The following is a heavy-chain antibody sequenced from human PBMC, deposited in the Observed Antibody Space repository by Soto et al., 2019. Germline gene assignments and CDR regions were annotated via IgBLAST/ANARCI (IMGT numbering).Heavy chain of an antibody. CDR2: IKAYSGNK. Sequence: QLQLVQSGAEAKKPGASVKVSCKASGYTFPTSTISWVRQAPGQGLEWMGWIKAYSGNKNYAQKLQGRVTMTTDTSTNTAYMELRSLTTDDTAIYYCGIADYGDDDYWGQGTLVTVSS. V-gene: IGHV1-18*01. J-gene: IGHJ4*02. CDR1: GYTFPTST. D-gene: IGHD4-17*01. CDR3: GIADYGDDDY.